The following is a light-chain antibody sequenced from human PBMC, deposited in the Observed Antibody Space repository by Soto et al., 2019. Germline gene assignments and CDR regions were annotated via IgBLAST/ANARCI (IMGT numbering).Light chain of an antibody. CDR2: DAS. V-gene: IGKV3-11*01. CDR3: QQRSSWPGT. CDR1: QSVSSY. J-gene: IGKJ3*01. Sequence: EIVLTQSPATLSLSPGERATLSCRASQSVSSYSAWYQQKPGQAPRLLIYDASNRATGIPTRFSGSGSGTDFTLTISSLEPEDFAVYYCQQRSSWPGTFGPGTKVDI.